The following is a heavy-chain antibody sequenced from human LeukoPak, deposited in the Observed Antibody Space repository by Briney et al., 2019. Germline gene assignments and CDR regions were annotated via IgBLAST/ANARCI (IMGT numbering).Heavy chain of an antibody. D-gene: IGHD6-13*01. J-gene: IGHJ5*02. Sequence: ASVKVSCKASGYTFTGYYMHWVRQAPGQGLEWMGWINPNSGGTNYAQKFQGWVTMTRDTSISTAYMELSRLRSDDTAVYYCARARIAAAGTEALYNWFDPWGQGTLVTVSS. CDR3: ARARIAAAGTEALYNWFDP. CDR1: GYTFTGYY. V-gene: IGHV1-2*04. CDR2: INPNSGGT.